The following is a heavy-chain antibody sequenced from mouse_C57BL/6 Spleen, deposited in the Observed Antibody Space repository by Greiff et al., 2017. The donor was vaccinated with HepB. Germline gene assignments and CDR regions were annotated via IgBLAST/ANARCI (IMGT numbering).Heavy chain of an antibody. V-gene: IGHV3-6*01. J-gene: IGHJ1*03. Sequence: EVQLQESGPGLVKPSQSLSLTCSVTGYSITSGYYWNWIRQFPGNKLEWMGYISYEGSNNYNPSLKNRISITRDTSKNQFFLKLNSVTTEDTATYYCARDQGLGLPYFDVWGTGTTVTVSS. CDR2: ISYEGSN. D-gene: IGHD4-1*01. CDR3: ARDQGLGLPYFDV. CDR1: GYSITSGYY.